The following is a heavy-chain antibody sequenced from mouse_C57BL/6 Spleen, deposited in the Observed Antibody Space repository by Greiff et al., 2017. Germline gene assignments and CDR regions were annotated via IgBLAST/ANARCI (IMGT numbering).Heavy chain of an antibody. CDR2: INPSNGGT. CDR3: ASSLNGAMDY. V-gene: IGHV1-53*01. CDR1: GYTFTSYW. Sequence: VQLQQPGPELVKPGASVKLSCKASGYTFTSYWMHWVKQRPGQGLEWIGNINPSNGGTNYNEKFKRKATLTVDKASSTAYMHLNSLTSEDSAVYYCASSLNGAMDYGGQGTSVTVSS. J-gene: IGHJ4*01.